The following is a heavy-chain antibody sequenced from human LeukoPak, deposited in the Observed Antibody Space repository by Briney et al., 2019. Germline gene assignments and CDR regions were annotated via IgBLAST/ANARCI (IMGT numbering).Heavy chain of an antibody. CDR3: AKGSKLVVITRDHYMAV. CDR1: GFTFSSYA. J-gene: IGHJ6*03. D-gene: IGHD3-22*01. CDR2: ISYDGSNK. Sequence: GGSLRLSCAASGFTFSSYAMHWVRQAPGKGLEWVAVISYDGSNKYYADSVKGRFTISRDNSKNTPYLQMNSLRAGDTAVYYCAKGSKLVVITRDHYMAVWGKGTTVTISS. V-gene: IGHV3-30*04.